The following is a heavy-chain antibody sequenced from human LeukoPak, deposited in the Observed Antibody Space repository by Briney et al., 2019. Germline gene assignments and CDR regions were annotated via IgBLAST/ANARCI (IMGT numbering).Heavy chain of an antibody. V-gene: IGHV3-11*04. CDR2: ISSSDSTI. CDR3: ARAVVTAIGTFDY. D-gene: IGHD2-21*02. J-gene: IGHJ4*02. CDR1: GFTFSDFY. Sequence: GGSLRLSCAASGFTFSDFYLSWIRQAPGKGLEWVSYISSSDSTIYFADSVKGRFTISRDNAKNSLFLQMHSPRAEDTAVYYCARAVVTAIGTFDYWGQGTLVTVSS.